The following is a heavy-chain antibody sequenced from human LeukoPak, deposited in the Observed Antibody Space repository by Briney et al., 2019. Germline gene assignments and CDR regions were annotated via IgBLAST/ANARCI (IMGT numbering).Heavy chain of an antibody. J-gene: IGHJ4*02. Sequence: SGTLSLTCFVSGGSISNGNWCTWVRQPPGKGLEWIGEIYHTGTTNYNASLESRVTILIDESNNRFSLNLRSLTAADTAIYYCATRSPLVNAILWGQGTLVTVSS. CDR2: IYHTGTT. CDR3: ATRSPLVNAIL. CDR1: GGSISNGNW. V-gene: IGHV4-4*02. D-gene: IGHD1-26*01.